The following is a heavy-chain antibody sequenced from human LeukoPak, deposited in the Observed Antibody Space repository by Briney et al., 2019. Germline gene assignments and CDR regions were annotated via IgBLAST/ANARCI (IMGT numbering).Heavy chain of an antibody. J-gene: IGHJ4*02. D-gene: IGHD4-23*01. CDR3: ARRGYGGIYYFDY. V-gene: IGHV3-48*01. CDR1: GFTFLNYA. Sequence: GGSLRLSCAASGFTFLNYAMNWVRRAPGKGLEWVSYISSSSSTIYYADSVKGRFTISRDNAKNSLYLQMNSLRAEDTAVYYCARRGYGGIYYFDYWGQGTLVTVSS. CDR2: ISSSSSTI.